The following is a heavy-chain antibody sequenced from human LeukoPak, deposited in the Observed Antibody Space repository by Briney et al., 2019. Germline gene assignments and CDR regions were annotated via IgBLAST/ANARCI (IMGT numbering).Heavy chain of an antibody. CDR1: GFTFSSYS. CDR3: AKIAAANCGGDCYSGAYYFDC. V-gene: IGHV3-21*01. CDR2: ISRSSNYK. J-gene: IGHJ4*02. D-gene: IGHD2-21*02. Sequence: PGGSLRLSCAASGFTFSSYSMNWVRQAPGKGLEWVSSISRSSNYKYYADSVKGRFTISRDNSKNTLYLQMNSLRAEDRAVYYCAKIAAANCGGDCYSGAYYFDCWGQGTLVTVSS.